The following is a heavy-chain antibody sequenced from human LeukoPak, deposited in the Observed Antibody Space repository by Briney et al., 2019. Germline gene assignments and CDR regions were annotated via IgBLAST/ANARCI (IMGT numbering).Heavy chain of an antibody. V-gene: IGHV4-59*01. Sequence: PSETLSLTCTVSGGSISSYYWSWIRQPPGKGLEWIGYIYYSGSTNYNPSLKSRVTIPVDTSKNQFSLKLSSVTAADTAVYYCARYYYDSSGYHYYYYMDVWGKGTTVTISS. CDR2: IYYSGST. J-gene: IGHJ6*03. CDR3: ARYYYDSSGYHYYYYMDV. CDR1: GGSISSYY. D-gene: IGHD3-22*01.